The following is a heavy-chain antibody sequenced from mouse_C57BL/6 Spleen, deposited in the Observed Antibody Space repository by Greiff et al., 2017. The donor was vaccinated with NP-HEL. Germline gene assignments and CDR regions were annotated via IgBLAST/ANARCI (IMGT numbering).Heavy chain of an antibody. J-gene: IGHJ1*03. Sequence: EVKLQESGGGLVQPGGSLKLSCAASGFTFSDYGMAWVRQAPRKGPEWVAFISNLAYSIYYADTVTGRFTISRENAKNTLYLEMSSLRAEDTAMYYCARRDYASSGGYFDGWGTGTTVTVSS. V-gene: IGHV5-15*01. CDR1: GFTFSDYG. CDR2: ISNLAYSI. D-gene: IGHD1-1*01. CDR3: ARRDYASSGGYFDG.